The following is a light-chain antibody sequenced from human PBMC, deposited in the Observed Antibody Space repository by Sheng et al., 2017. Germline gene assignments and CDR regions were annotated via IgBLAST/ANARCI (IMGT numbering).Light chain of an antibody. V-gene: IGKV3-15*01. CDR2: GAS. J-gene: IGKJ3*01. CDR1: QSVSSN. Sequence: EIVMTQSPATLSVSPGERATLSCRASQSVSSNLAWYQQKPGQAPRLLIYGASTRATGIPARFSGSGSGTEFTLTISSLEPEDFAVYYCQQRSKWPVTFGPGTKVDIK. CDR3: QQRSKWPVT.